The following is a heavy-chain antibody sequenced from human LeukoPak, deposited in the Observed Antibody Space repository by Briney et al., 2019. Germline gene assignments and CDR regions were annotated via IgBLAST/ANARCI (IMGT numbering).Heavy chain of an antibody. J-gene: IGHJ6*03. CDR3: AKVGYCSSTSCPRNHYYYYYMDV. D-gene: IGHD2-2*03. Sequence: QPGRSLRLSRAASGFTFSSYGMHWVRQAPGKGLEWVAVIWYDGSNKYYADSVKGRFTISRDNSKNTLYLQMNSLRAEDTAVYYCAKVGYCSSTSCPRNHYYYYYMDVWGKGTTATVSS. V-gene: IGHV3-33*06. CDR2: IWYDGSNK. CDR1: GFTFSSYG.